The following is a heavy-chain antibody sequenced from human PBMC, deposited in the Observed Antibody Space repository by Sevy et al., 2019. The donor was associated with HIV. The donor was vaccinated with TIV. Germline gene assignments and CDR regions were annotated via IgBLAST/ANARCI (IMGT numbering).Heavy chain of an antibody. CDR1: GGSFSGYY. Sequence: SETLSLTCAVYGGSFSGYYWSWIRQPPGKGLEWIGEINHSGSTNYNPSLKSRVTISVDTSKNQFSLNLSSVTAADTAVYYCARTYIVVVVAATPGWFDPWGQGTLVTVSS. J-gene: IGHJ5*02. V-gene: IGHV4-34*01. CDR2: INHSGST. D-gene: IGHD2-15*01. CDR3: ARTYIVVVVAATPGWFDP.